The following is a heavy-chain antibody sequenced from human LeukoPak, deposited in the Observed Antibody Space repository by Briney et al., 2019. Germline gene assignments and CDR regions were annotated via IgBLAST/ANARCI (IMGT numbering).Heavy chain of an antibody. D-gene: IGHD3-16*01. CDR3: ARDRGVF. J-gene: IGHJ4*02. Sequence: PGGSLRLSCAASEFTFSSYNMNWVRQAPGKGLEWVSCISSSGSTIYDADSVKGRFTIPRDNAKNSLYLQMNSLRAEDTAVYYCARDRGVFWGQGTLVTVSS. V-gene: IGHV3-48*04. CDR1: EFTFSSYN. CDR2: ISSSGSTI.